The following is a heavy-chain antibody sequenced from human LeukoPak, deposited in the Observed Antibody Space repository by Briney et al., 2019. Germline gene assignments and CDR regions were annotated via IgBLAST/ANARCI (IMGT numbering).Heavy chain of an antibody. J-gene: IGHJ5*02. CDR1: GFTVSSSY. CDR3: ARVRWATVPVWFDP. V-gene: IGHV3-66*01. CDR2: IYSGGST. Sequence: PGGALRLSCAASGFTVSSSYMSWVRQAPGKGLEWVSVIYSGGSTYYADSVEGRFTISRDNSKNTLYLQMNNLRAEDTAVYYCARVRWATVPVWFDPWGQGTLVTVSS. D-gene: IGHD4-11*01.